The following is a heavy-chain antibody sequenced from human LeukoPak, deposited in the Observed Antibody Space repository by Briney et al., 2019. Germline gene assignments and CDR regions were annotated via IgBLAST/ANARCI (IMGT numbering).Heavy chain of an antibody. Sequence: SETLSLTCPVSGGSINSSDYYWGWIRQPPGKGLEWIGSNSGTTYYTPSLKSRVTISVDTSKNQFSLKLSSVTAADTAVYYCARRGAADWFDPWGQGTLVTVSS. D-gene: IGHD2-15*01. J-gene: IGHJ5*02. CDR1: GGSINSSDYY. V-gene: IGHV4-39*01. CDR3: ARRGAADWFDP. CDR2: NSGTT.